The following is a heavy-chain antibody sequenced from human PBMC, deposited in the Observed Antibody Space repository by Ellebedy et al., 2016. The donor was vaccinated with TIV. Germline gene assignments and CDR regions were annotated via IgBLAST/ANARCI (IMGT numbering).Heavy chain of an antibody. CDR3: ARGGPGGDNWFFGL. D-gene: IGHD3-10*01. Sequence: PGGSLRLSCAASGFSLAGSDLPWVRRPAGNGLEWVSASGAAGDTYYPDPVRGRFTISSESAKNSFYLQMNSLTAGDTAVYYCARGGPGGDNWFFGLWGRGTRVTVSS. V-gene: IGHV3-13*01. CDR2: SGAAGDT. CDR1: GFSLAGSD. J-gene: IGHJ2*01.